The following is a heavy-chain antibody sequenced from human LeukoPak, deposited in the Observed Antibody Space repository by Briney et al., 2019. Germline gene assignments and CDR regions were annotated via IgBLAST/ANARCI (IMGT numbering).Heavy chain of an antibody. Sequence: PGGSLRLSCAASGFTLSAYYMAWVRQAPGKGLEFVSGSSGTGFSTHYADSVKGRFTISRDESKNILYLQMDSLRAEDTALYYCARDGYNWIPFDAWGQGTPATVSS. CDR3: ARDGYNWIPFDA. D-gene: IGHD1-20*01. V-gene: IGHV3-23*01. CDR2: SSGTGFST. J-gene: IGHJ4*02. CDR1: GFTLSAYY.